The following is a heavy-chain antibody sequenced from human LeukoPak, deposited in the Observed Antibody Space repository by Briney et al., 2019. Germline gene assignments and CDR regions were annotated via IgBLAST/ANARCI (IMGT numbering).Heavy chain of an antibody. CDR2: FYYSGST. D-gene: IGHD6-13*01. J-gene: IGHJ4*02. Sequence: SETLSLTCTVSGGSISSSSYYWGWIRQPPGKGLEWIGSFYYSGSTYYNPSLKSRVTISVDTSKNQFSLKLSSVTAADTAVYYCARHEGSSLLVYLDYWGQGTLVTVSS. CDR1: GGSISSSSYY. V-gene: IGHV4-39*01. CDR3: ARHEGSSLLVYLDY.